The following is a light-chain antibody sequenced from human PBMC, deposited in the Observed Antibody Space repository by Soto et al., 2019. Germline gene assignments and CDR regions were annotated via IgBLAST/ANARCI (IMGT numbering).Light chain of an antibody. Sequence: QSVLTQSPSASASLGASVKLTCTLSSGHSSYAVAWHQQQPEKAPRYLMMLKSDGSQTKGDGIPDRFSGSSSGAERYLIISSLQSEDEADYYCQTWGTGIRVFGGGTKLTVL. V-gene: IGLV4-69*01. CDR2: LKSDGSQ. J-gene: IGLJ3*02. CDR1: SGHSSYA. CDR3: QTWGTGIRV.